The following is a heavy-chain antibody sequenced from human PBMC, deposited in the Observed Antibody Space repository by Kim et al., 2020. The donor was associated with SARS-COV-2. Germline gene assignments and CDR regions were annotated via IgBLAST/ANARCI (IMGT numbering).Heavy chain of an antibody. CDR3: IAAAGTDY. V-gene: IGHV3-43*01. Sequence: GGSTYYADSVKGRFTISRDNSKNSLYLQMNSLRTEDTALYYCIAAAGTDYWGQGTLVTVSS. J-gene: IGHJ4*02. CDR2: GGST. D-gene: IGHD6-13*01.